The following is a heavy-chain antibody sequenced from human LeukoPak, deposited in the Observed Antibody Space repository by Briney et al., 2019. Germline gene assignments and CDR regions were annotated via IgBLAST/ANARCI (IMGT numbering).Heavy chain of an antibody. CDR3: AKDGRNHFDY. CDR2: IRYDGSNK. Sequence: GGSLRLSCAASGFTFSSYGMHWVRQAPGKGLEWVAFIRYDGSNKYYADSVKGRFTISRDNSKNSLSLEMNSLRTEDTALYYCAKDGRNHFDYWGQGTLVTVSS. D-gene: IGHD1-14*01. V-gene: IGHV3-30*02. J-gene: IGHJ4*02. CDR1: GFTFSSYG.